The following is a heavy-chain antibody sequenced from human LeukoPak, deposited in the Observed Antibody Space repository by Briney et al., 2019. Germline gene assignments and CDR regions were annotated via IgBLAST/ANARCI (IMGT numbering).Heavy chain of an antibody. CDR3: ARVAYGDYYFDY. D-gene: IGHD4-17*01. CDR1: GGSINSYY. J-gene: IGHJ4*02. Sequence: SETLSLTCTVSGGSINSYYWSWIRQPAGKGLECIGRIYFSGSTNYNPSLKSRVTMSVDTSKNQFSLRLSPVTAADTAVYYCARVAYGDYYFDYWGQGTLVTVSS. V-gene: IGHV4-4*07. CDR2: IYFSGST.